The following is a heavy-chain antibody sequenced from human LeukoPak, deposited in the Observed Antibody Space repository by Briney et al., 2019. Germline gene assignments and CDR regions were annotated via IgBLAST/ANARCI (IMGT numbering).Heavy chain of an antibody. V-gene: IGHV6-1*01. CDR2: TYYRSKWSS. D-gene: IGHD3-16*01. J-gene: IGHJ6*03. Sequence: SQTLSLTCAISGDSVSSNSAAWHWIRQSPSRALEWLGRTYYRSKWSSDYAVSMKRRITIKPDTSKNQFSLQLNSVTPEDTAVYFCAREGGHYYYIDVWGKGTTVTVSS. CDR3: AREGGHYYYIDV. CDR1: GDSVSSNSAA.